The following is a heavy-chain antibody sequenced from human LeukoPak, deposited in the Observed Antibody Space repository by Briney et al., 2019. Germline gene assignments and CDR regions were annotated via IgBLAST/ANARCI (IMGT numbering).Heavy chain of an antibody. V-gene: IGHV1-2*02. D-gene: IGHD6-19*01. CDR1: GYTFTAYY. Sequence: GASVKVSCKASGYTFTAYYIDWVRQAPGQGLGWMGRINPNTGGTNYAQKSQGRVTMTRDTSISTAYMELSRLTSDDTAVYYCARWGSGWYLVYRGQRTLVTVSS. CDR3: ARWGSGWYLVY. J-gene: IGHJ4*02. CDR2: INPNTGGT.